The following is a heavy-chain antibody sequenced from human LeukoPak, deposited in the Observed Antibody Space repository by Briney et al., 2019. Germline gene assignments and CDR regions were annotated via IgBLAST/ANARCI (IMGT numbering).Heavy chain of an antibody. CDR2: INPSGDST. CDR3: ASTIIYCSSTSCYTLDY. CDR1: GYTFTSYY. D-gene: IGHD2-2*02. Sequence: ASVKVSCKASGYTFTSYYMHWVRQAPGQGLEWMGIINPSGDSTSYAQKFQGRVTMTRDTSTSTVCMELSSLRSEDTAVYYCASTIIYCSSTSCYTLDYWGQGTLVTVSS. J-gene: IGHJ4*02. V-gene: IGHV1-46*03.